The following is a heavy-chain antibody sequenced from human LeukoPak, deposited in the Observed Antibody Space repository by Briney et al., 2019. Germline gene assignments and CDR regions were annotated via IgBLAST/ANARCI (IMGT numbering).Heavy chain of an antibody. CDR3: ARDGQSGSSWGYFGMDV. J-gene: IGHJ6*02. CDR2: ISYDGSNK. V-gene: IGHV3-30-3*01. Sequence: GRSLRLSCAASGFTFSTYAMHWVRLAPGKGLEWVAVISYDGSNKYYADSVKGRFTISRDNSKNTLYLQINSLRAEDTVVYYCARDGQSGSSWGYFGMDVWGQGTTVTVSS. CDR1: GFTFSTYA. D-gene: IGHD2-15*01.